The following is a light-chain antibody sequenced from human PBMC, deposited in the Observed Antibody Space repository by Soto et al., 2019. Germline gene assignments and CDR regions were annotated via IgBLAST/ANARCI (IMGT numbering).Light chain of an antibody. J-gene: IGLJ3*02. Sequence: QAVVTQSSSASASLGSSVTLTCTLTSGHSSYIIAWHQQQPGKAPRYLMKLEGSGSYNKGSGVPDRLSGSSSEADRYLTISILQVEDEADYYCETWDSNTRVFGGGTKVTVL. CDR2: LEGSGSY. V-gene: IGLV4-60*02. CDR3: ETWDSNTRV. CDR1: SGHSSYI.